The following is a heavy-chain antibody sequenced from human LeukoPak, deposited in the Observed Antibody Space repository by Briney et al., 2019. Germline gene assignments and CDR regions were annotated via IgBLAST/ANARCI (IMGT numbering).Heavy chain of an antibody. CDR2: IHYSGST. Sequence: SETLSLTCTVSRGSISGYYWSWIRQSPGKGLEWIGYIHYSGSTTYNPSLKSRVTISVDTSKRQFSLKLRSVTAADTAVYYCARGNTWVRGVTSGYYYGMDVWGQGTTVTVSS. CDR1: RGSISGYY. D-gene: IGHD3-10*01. V-gene: IGHV4-59*01. CDR3: ARGNTWVRGVTSGYYYGMDV. J-gene: IGHJ6*02.